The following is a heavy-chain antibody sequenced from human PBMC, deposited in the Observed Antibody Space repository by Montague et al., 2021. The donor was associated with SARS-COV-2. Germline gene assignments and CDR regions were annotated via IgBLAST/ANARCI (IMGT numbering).Heavy chain of an antibody. Sequence: SETLSLTCTVSGGSISSYYWSWIRQPPGKGLEWIGYIYYSGSTNYNPSLKSRVTISVDTSKNQFSLKPSSVTAADTAAYYYARVSDFWSGYYTAVGAFDIWGQGTMLTVSS. V-gene: IGHV4-59*01. CDR1: GGSISSYY. CDR2: IYYSGST. D-gene: IGHD3-3*01. J-gene: IGHJ3*02. CDR3: ARVSDFWSGYYTAVGAFDI.